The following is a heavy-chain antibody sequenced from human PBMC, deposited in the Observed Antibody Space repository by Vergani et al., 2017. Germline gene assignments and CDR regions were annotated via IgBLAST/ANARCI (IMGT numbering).Heavy chain of an antibody. CDR1: GGPFKNSA. J-gene: IGHJ6*02. CDR2: IITFFGTT. D-gene: IGHD3-22*01. CDR3: ARSRGGGINYDRVYYYGMYV. V-gene: IGHV1-69*13. Sequence: QVQLVQSGAEVKKPGSSVKVSCKASGGPFKNSAFSWVRQVPGQGLEWMGRIITFFGTTDYAQKFQGRFTIIADEFTKTVDMQLSNLRSEDTAVYYCARSRGGGINYDRVYYYGMYVWGQGTTVTVSS.